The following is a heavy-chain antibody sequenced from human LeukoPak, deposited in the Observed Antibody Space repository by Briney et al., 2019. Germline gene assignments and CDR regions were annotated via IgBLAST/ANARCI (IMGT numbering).Heavy chain of an antibody. D-gene: IGHD2-2*01. J-gene: IGHJ3*02. CDR3: PKEYVVVDAFDI. CDR2: IRYDGSNK. V-gene: IGHV3-30*02. CDR1: GFTFSSYA. Sequence: PGRSLRLSCAASGFTFSSYAMHWVRPAPGKGLEWVAFIRYDGSNKYYADSVKGRFTISRDNSKNTLYLQMNSLRAEDTAVYYCPKEYVVVDAFDIWGQGTMVTVSS.